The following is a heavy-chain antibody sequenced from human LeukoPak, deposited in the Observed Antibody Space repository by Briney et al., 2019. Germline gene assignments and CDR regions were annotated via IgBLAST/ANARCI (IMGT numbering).Heavy chain of an antibody. CDR2: IYTSGST. Sequence: PSQTLSLTCTVSGGSISSGSYYWSWIRQPAGKGLEWIGRIYTSGSTNYNPSLKSRVTISVDTSKNQFSLKLSSVTAADTAVYYCARDARQELLAGGFDFWGQGALVTVSS. V-gene: IGHV4-61*02. J-gene: IGHJ4*02. CDR3: ARDARQELLAGGFDF. CDR1: GGSISSGSYY. D-gene: IGHD3-10*01.